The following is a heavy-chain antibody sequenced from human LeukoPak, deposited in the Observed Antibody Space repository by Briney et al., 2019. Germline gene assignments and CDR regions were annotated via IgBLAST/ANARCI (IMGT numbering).Heavy chain of an antibody. V-gene: IGHV1-46*01. Sequence: ASVKVSCKASGNTFTSDYMNWVRQAPGQGLEWMGIVHSSGGVIKYAQEFQDRVTMTRDPSTSTIYMELSSLRSEDTAVYYCVGSSHQRNWFDPWGQGTLVIVSS. CDR2: VHSSGGVI. CDR1: GNTFTSDY. D-gene: IGHD1-26*01. J-gene: IGHJ5*02. CDR3: VGSSHQRNWFDP.